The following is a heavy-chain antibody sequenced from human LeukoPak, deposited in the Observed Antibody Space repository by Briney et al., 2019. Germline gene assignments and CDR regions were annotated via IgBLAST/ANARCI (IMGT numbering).Heavy chain of an antibody. CDR3: ARDDIVVVPAAILYNWFDP. D-gene: IGHD2-2*01. V-gene: IGHV4-59*01. Sequence: RPSETLSLTCTVSGGSISSYYWSWIRQPPGKGLEWIGYIYYSGSTNYNPSLKSRVTISVDTSKNQFSLKLSSVTAADTAVYYCARDDIVVVPAAILYNWFDPWGQGTLVTVSS. CDR1: GGSISSYY. J-gene: IGHJ5*02. CDR2: IYYSGST.